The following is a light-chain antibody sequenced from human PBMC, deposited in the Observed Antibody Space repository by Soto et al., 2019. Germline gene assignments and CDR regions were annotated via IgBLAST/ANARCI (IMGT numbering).Light chain of an antibody. J-gene: IGKJ1*01. CDR3: QQYGSSPT. CDR2: GAS. V-gene: IGKV3-20*01. Sequence: EIVLTQSPGTMSLSPGERATLSCRASQSVSSSYLAWYQQKPGQAPRLLIYGASSRATGIPDRFSGSGSGTYFTLTISRLEPEDFAVYYCQQYGSSPTFGQGTKVDIK. CDR1: QSVSSSY.